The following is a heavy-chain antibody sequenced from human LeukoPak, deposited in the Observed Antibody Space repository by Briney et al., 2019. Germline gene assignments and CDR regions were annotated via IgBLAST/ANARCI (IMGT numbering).Heavy chain of an antibody. J-gene: IGHJ6*03. CDR2: INHSGST. CDR1: GGSFSGYY. D-gene: IGHD3-3*01. V-gene: IGHV4-34*01. CDR3: ARGQITIFGVVNVGSHYMDV. Sequence: SETLSLTCAAYGGSFSGYYWSWIRQPPGKGLEWIGEINHSGSTNYNPSLKSRVTISVDTSKNQFSLKLSSVTAADTAVYYCARGQITIFGVVNVGSHYMDVWGKGTTVTVSS.